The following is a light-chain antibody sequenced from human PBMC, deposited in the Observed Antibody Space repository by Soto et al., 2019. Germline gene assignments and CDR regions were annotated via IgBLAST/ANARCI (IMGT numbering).Light chain of an antibody. J-gene: IGKJ3*01. CDR3: QKYRSVPV. CDR1: QGIRNF. V-gene: IGKV1-27*01. CDR2: AAS. Sequence: DIQMTQSPPSLSASVGDRVTITCRASQGIRNFVAWYQQKPGKAPKLLIYAASTLQSGVPSRFSGSGSGTDFTLTINSLQPEHVATYSCQKYRSVPVFGPGTKVEIK.